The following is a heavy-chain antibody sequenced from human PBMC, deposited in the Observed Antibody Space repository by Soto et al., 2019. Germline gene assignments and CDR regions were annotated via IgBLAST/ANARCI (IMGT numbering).Heavy chain of an antibody. V-gene: IGHV4-39*01. CDR2: MYYSGST. Sequence: SETLSLTCNVSGGSISRSSYYWGWIRQPPGKGLEWIGSMYYSGSTYYNPSLKSRVTISIDTPKNQLSLKVTSVTAADTAVYYCSRRAPEGFDPWGQGTLVTVSS. J-gene: IGHJ5*02. CDR1: GGSISRSSYY. CDR3: SRRAPEGFDP.